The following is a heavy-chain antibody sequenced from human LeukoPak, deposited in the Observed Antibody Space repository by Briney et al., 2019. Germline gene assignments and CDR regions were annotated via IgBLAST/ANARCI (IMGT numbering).Heavy chain of an antibody. D-gene: IGHD3-16*02. Sequence: ASVEVSCKASGGTFSSYAISWVRQAPGQGLEWMGGIIPIFGTANYAQKFQGRVTITTDESTSTAYMELSSLRSEDTAVYYCARDSGVWGSYRTSAFDIWGQGTMVTVSS. CDR2: IIPIFGTA. CDR3: ARDSGVWGSYRTSAFDI. V-gene: IGHV1-69*05. CDR1: GGTFSSYA. J-gene: IGHJ3*02.